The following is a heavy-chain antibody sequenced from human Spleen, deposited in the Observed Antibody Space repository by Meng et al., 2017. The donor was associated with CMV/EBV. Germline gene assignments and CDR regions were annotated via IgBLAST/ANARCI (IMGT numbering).Heavy chain of an antibody. J-gene: IGHJ5*02. CDR2: IIPIFGTA. Sequence: KISCKASGGTFSSYAISWVRQAPGQGLEWMGGIIPIFGTANYAQKFQGRVTITTDESTSTAYMELSSLRSEDTAVYYCARTPPSSSSGWDWFDPWGQGTLVTVSS. CDR1: GGTFSSYA. CDR3: ARTPPSSSSGWDWFDP. V-gene: IGHV1-69*05. D-gene: IGHD6-19*01.